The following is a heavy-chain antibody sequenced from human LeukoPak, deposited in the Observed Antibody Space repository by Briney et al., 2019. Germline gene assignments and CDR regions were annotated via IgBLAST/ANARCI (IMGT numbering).Heavy chain of an antibody. CDR1: GGSFSGYY. D-gene: IGHD2-8*01. J-gene: IGHJ6*03. V-gene: IGHV4-34*01. CDR3: ARGDCTNGVCPTYYMDV. Sequence: SETLSLTCAVYGGSFSGYYWSWIRQPPGKGLEWIGEINHSGSTNYNPSLKSRVTISVDTSKNQFSLKLSSVTAADTAVYYCARGDCTNGVCPTYYMDVWGKGTTVTVSS. CDR2: INHSGST.